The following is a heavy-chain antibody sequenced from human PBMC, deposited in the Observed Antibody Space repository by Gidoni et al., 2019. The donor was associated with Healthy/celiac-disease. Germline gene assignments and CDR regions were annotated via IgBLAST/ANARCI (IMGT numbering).Heavy chain of an antibody. V-gene: IGHV4-31*02. CDR1: RTGGYY. CDR3: AREEVGGNGWFDP. Sequence: RTGGYYWSWIRQHPGKGLEWLGYIHYSGSTYYNPSRKSRVTIAVDTSKNQFALKLRAVTAADTAVDYCAREEVGGNGWFDPWGQGTLVTVSS. D-gene: IGHD6-19*01. J-gene: IGHJ5*02. CDR2: IHYSGST.